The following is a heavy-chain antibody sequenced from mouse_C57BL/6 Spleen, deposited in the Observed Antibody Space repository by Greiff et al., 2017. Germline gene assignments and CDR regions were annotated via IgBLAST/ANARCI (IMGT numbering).Heavy chain of an antibody. V-gene: IGHV3-6*01. Sequence: ESGPGLVKPSQSLSLTCSVTGYSITSGYYWNWIRQFPGNKLEWMGYISYDGSNNYNPSLKNRISITRDTSKNQFFLKLNSVTTEDTATYYCARMRTGYLDYWGQGTTLTVSS. CDR2: ISYDGSN. D-gene: IGHD4-1*01. CDR3: ARMRTGYLDY. J-gene: IGHJ2*01. CDR1: GYSITSGYY.